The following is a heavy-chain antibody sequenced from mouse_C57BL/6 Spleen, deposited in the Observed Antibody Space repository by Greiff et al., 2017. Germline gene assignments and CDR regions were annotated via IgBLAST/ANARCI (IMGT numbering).Heavy chain of an antibody. CDR1: GFTFSDYY. Sequence: EVQLQESGGGLVQPGGSLKLSCAASGFTFSDYYMYWVRQTPEKRLAWVAYISNGGGSTYYPDTVKGRFTISRDNAKNTLYLQMSRLKSEDTAMYYCARQGETDPFGYWGQGTTLTVSS. CDR3: ARQGETDPFGY. D-gene: IGHD4-1*01. CDR2: ISNGGGST. J-gene: IGHJ2*01. V-gene: IGHV5-12*01.